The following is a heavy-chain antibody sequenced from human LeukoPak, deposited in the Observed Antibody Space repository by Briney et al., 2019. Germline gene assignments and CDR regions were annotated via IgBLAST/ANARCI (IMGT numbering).Heavy chain of an antibody. CDR2: IYYRGST. D-gene: IGHD2-15*01. CDR1: GGSISSSSYY. Sequence: KTSETLSLTCTVSGGSISSSSYYWGWIRQPPGKGLEWIGSIYYRGSTYYNPSLKSRVTISVDTSKNQFSLNLSSVTAADTAVYYCARHGASNYCSGGSCYSDVFDYWGQGTLVTVSS. CDR3: ARHGASNYCSGGSCYSDVFDY. V-gene: IGHV4-39*01. J-gene: IGHJ4*02.